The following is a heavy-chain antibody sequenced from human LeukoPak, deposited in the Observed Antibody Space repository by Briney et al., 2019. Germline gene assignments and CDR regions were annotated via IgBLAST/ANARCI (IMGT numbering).Heavy chain of an antibody. D-gene: IGHD6-19*01. J-gene: IGHJ4*02. CDR1: GFTFSTHW. Sequence: PGGSLRLSCAASGFTFSTHWMSWVRQAPGKGMEWVANIKQDGSEKYYVDSVKGRFTISRDNAKKSLYLQMNSLRAEDTAVYYCARARIGQWLVDYWGQGTLVTVSS. V-gene: IGHV3-7*01. CDR3: ARARIGQWLVDY. CDR2: IKQDGSEK.